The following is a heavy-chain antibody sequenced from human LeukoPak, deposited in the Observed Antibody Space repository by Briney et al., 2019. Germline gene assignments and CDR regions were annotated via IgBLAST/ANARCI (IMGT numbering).Heavy chain of an antibody. D-gene: IGHD5-12*01. CDR3: ARETISDGP. CDR1: GYTFTSYD. CDR2: INPNSGGT. V-gene: IGHV1-2*06. J-gene: IGHJ5*02. Sequence: ASVKVSCKASGYTFTSYDINWVRQAPGQGLEWMGRINPNSGGTNYAQKFQGRVTMTRDTSISTAYMELSRLRSDDTAVYYCARETISDGPWGQGTLVTVSS.